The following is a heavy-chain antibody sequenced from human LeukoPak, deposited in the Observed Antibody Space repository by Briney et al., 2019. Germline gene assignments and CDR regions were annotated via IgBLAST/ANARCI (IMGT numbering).Heavy chain of an antibody. J-gene: IGHJ4*02. Sequence: GGSLRLSCAASGFIFSDYYMSWIRQAPGKGLDWVSYSSSSSSKIYYADSVKGRFTISRDNAKNSLYLQMNSLRAEDTAVYYCARDRSSGGTYYFDYWGQGTLVTVSS. CDR1: GFIFSDYY. CDR2: SSSSSSKI. CDR3: ARDRSSGGTYYFDY. V-gene: IGHV3-11*01. D-gene: IGHD6-19*01.